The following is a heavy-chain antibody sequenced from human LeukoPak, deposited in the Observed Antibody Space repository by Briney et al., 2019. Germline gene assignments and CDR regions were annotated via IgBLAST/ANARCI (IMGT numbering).Heavy chain of an antibody. CDR3: AREGGLHYYDSSGYYPFDY. CDR2: INPSGGST. Sequence: ASVKVSCKASGYTFTSYYMHWVRQAPGQGLEWMGIINPSGGSTSYAQKFQGRVTLTRDTSTSTVYMELSSLRSEDTAVYYCAREGGLHYYDSSGYYPFDYWGQGTLVTVSS. CDR1: GYTFTSYY. J-gene: IGHJ4*02. V-gene: IGHV1-46*01. D-gene: IGHD3-22*01.